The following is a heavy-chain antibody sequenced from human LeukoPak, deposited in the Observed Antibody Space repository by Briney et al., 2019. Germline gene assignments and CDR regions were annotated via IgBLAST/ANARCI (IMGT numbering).Heavy chain of an antibody. CDR1: GYTFMKYG. CDR3: ARGGPYYDSSRANDLNY. CDR2: INPNSGGT. J-gene: IGHJ4*02. D-gene: IGHD3-22*01. Sequence: ASVKVSCKTSGYTFMKYGIIWVRQAPGQGLEWMGWINPNSGGTHYVQRFQGWVTMTRDTSISTAYMELSRLTSDDTAVYYCARGGPYYDSSRANDLNYWGQGTLVTVSS. V-gene: IGHV1-2*04.